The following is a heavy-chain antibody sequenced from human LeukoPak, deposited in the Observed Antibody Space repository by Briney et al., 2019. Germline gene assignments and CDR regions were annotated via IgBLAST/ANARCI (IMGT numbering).Heavy chain of an antibody. CDR1: GYTFTSYD. V-gene: IGHV1-8*01. D-gene: IGHD1-1*01. J-gene: IGHJ5*02. CDR3: ARGNDLYSRDWFDP. CDR2: MNPNSGNT. Sequence: ASVTVSCKASGYTFTSYDINWVRQATGQGLEWMGWMNPNSGNTGYAQKFQGRVTMTRNTSISTAYMELSSLRSEDTAVYYCARGNDLYSRDWFDPWGQGALVTVSS.